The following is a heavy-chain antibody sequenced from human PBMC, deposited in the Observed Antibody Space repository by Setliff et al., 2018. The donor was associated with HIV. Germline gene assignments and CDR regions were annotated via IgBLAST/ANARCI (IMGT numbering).Heavy chain of an antibody. Sequence: SVKVSCKASGGTFSSYAISWVRQAPGQGLEWIGGIIPMPGIGKYAQRFQGRVTITGDKASSTAYMELRSLRSEDTAVYYCARTLYYDTSGYDPGYWGQGTLVTVSS. D-gene: IGHD3-22*01. CDR2: IIPMPGIG. CDR1: GGTFSSYA. J-gene: IGHJ4*02. CDR3: ARTLYYDTSGYDPGY. V-gene: IGHV1-69*10.